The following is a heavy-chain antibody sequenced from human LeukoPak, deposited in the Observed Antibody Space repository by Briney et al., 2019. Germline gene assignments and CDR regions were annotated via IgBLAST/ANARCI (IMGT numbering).Heavy chain of an antibody. CDR3: ARLEVVPAASNNWFDP. V-gene: IGHV4-59*08. CDR2: IYYSGST. CDR1: GGSISSYY. J-gene: IGHJ5*02. Sequence: DPSETLSLTCTVSGGSISSYYWSWLRQPPGKGLEWIGYIYYSGSTNYNPSLKSRVTISVDTSKNQFSLKLSSVTAADTAVYYCARLEVVPAASNNWFDPWGQGTLVTVSS. D-gene: IGHD2-2*01.